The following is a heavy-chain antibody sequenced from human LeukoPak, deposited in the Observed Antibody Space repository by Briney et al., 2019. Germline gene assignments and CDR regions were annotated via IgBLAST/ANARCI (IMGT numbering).Heavy chain of an antibody. Sequence: SETLSLTCTVSGGSISSYYWSWIRQPAGKGLEWIGRIYTSGSTNYTPSLKSRVTMSVDTSKNQFSLKLSSVTAADTAVYYCARDIEVNYDSPPFDAFDIWGQGTMVTVSS. J-gene: IGHJ3*02. V-gene: IGHV4-4*07. CDR3: ARDIEVNYDSPPFDAFDI. CDR1: GGSISSYY. CDR2: IYTSGST. D-gene: IGHD3-22*01.